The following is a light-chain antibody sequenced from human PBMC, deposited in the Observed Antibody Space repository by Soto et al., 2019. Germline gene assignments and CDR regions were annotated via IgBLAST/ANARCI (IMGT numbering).Light chain of an antibody. CDR2: SAS. Sequence: DTVMTQSPATLSVSPGERATLSCRASQNIYSNLAWYQQKAGQAPRLLIYSASTRATGVPDRFSGSGSGTEFTLTISSLQSEDSAVYFCQQFSDWPPYTFGQGTKLEIK. V-gene: IGKV3-15*01. J-gene: IGKJ2*01. CDR3: QQFSDWPPYT. CDR1: QNIYSN.